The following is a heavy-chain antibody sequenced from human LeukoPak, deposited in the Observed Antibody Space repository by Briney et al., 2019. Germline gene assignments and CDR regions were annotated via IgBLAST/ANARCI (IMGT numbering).Heavy chain of an antibody. Sequence: GASVKVSCKASGYSFTTYTITWVRQAPGQGLEWMGWISAYNGNTNYAQKLQGRVTMTTDTSTSTAYMELRSLRSDDTAVYYCARIAAAENYFDYWGQGTLVTASS. D-gene: IGHD6-13*01. CDR2: ISAYNGNT. V-gene: IGHV1-18*01. CDR1: GYSFTTYT. CDR3: ARIAAAENYFDY. J-gene: IGHJ4*02.